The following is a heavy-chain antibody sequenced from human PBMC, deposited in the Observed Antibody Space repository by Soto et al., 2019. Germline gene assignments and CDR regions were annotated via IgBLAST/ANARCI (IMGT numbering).Heavy chain of an antibody. Sequence: QVQLQQWGAGLLKPSETLSLTCAVYGVSFSDYYWSWIRQPPGKGLEWIGEINHSGSTNYNPSLKSRVTISVDTSKNQVSLKLNSVTAADTAVYYCARGDFWSGYSLEYWGQGTLVTVSS. CDR1: GVSFSDYY. J-gene: IGHJ4*02. V-gene: IGHV4-34*01. CDR2: INHSGST. CDR3: ARGDFWSGYSLEY. D-gene: IGHD3-3*01.